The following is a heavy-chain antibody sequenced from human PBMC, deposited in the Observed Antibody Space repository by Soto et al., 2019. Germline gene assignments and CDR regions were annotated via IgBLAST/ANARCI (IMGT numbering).Heavy chain of an antibody. CDR3: ARDLRQPEVYSYYYYGMDV. D-gene: IGHD1-20*01. Sequence: ASVKVSCTASGYTFTSYYMHWVRQAPGQGLEWMGIINPSGGSTSYAQKFQGRVTMTRDTSTSTVYMELSSLRSEDTAVYYCARDLRQPEVYSYYYYGMDVWGQGTTVTVSS. CDR2: INPSGGST. V-gene: IGHV1-46*01. CDR1: GYTFTSYY. J-gene: IGHJ6*02.